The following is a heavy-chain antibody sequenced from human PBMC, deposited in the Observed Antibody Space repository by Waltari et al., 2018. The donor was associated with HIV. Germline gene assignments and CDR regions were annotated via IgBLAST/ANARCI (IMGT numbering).Heavy chain of an antibody. J-gene: IGHJ4*02. CDR1: GGSISSYY. Sequence: QVQLQESGPGLVKPSETLSLTCTVSGGSISSYYWSWIRQPPGKGLEWIGYIYYSGSTNYTPSLKSRVTISVDTSKNQFSLKLSSVTAADTAVYYCARDRGYCSGGSCYRPYYFDYWGQGTLVTVSS. D-gene: IGHD2-15*01. CDR3: ARDRGYCSGGSCYRPYYFDY. V-gene: IGHV4-59*01. CDR2: IYYSGST.